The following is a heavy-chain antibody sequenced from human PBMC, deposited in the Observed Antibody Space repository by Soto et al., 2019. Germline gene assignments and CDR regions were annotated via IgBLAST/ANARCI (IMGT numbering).Heavy chain of an antibody. CDR3: ARAGRPRV. D-gene: IGHD6-6*01. CDR2: INHSGST. V-gene: IGHV4-34*01. J-gene: IGHJ6*02. CDR1: GGSFSGYY. Sequence: SSETLSLTCAVYGGSFSGYYWSWIRQPPGKGLEWIGEINHSGSTNYNPSLKSRVTISVDTSKNQFSLKLSAVGAADAAVYDWARAGRPRVWGQGTTVTVSS.